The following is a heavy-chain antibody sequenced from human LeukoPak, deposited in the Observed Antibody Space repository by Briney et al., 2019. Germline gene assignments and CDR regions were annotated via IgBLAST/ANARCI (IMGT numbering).Heavy chain of an antibody. Sequence: GGSLRLSCAASRFLFKNFGMHWVRQAPGKGLVWVSRINSDGRSTNYADSVKGRFSISRDNAENTLYLQMNSLRVEDTAVYYCVRGADTGYSSDSWGQGTLVTVSS. CDR3: VRGADTGYSSDS. J-gene: IGHJ4*02. CDR1: RFLFKNFG. CDR2: INSDGRST. D-gene: IGHD3-9*01. V-gene: IGHV3-74*01.